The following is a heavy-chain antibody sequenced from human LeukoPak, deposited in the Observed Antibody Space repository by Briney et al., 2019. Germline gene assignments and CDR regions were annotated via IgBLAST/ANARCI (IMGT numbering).Heavy chain of an antibody. CDR3: ARAYCSGGSCYLWCAFDI. Sequence: SETLSLTCAVYGGSFSGYYWSWIRQPPGKGLEWIGEINHSGSTNYNPSLKSRVTISVDTSKNQFSLKLSSVTAADTAVYYCARAYCSGGSCYLWCAFDIWGQGTMVTVSS. CDR1: GGSFSGYY. J-gene: IGHJ3*02. V-gene: IGHV4-34*01. CDR2: INHSGST. D-gene: IGHD2-15*01.